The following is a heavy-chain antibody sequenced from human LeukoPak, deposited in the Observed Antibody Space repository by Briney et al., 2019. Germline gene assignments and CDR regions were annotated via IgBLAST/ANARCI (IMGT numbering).Heavy chain of an antibody. V-gene: IGHV1-2*02. J-gene: IGHJ3*02. CDR2: INPNSGGT. CDR1: GYTFTSYY. CDR3: AREYHYNYYDSGDDAFDI. D-gene: IGHD3-22*01. Sequence: ASVKVSCKASGYTFTSYYMHWVRQAPGQGLEWMGWINPNSGGTNYAQKFQGRVTMTRDTSISTAYMELSRLRSDDTAVYYCAREYHYNYYDSGDDAFDIWGQGTMVTVSS.